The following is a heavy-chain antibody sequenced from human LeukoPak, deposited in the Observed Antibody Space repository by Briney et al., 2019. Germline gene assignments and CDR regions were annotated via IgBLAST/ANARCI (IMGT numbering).Heavy chain of an antibody. V-gene: IGHV4-34*01. CDR2: INHSGST. Sequence: PSETLSLTCAVYGGSFSGYYWSWIRQPPGKGLEWSGEINHSGSTNYNPSLKSRVTISVDKSKNQFSLKLCSVTAADTAVYYCARRTTVTIPFGYWGQGTLVTVSS. CDR3: ARRTTVTIPFGY. CDR1: GGSFSGYY. D-gene: IGHD4-11*01. J-gene: IGHJ4*02.